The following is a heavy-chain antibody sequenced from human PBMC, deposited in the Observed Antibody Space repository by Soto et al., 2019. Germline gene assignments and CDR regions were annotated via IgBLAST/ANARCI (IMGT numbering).Heavy chain of an antibody. CDR1: GYTFTGNY. CDR2: INPDSGGT. CDR3: ARDPRPPSGWLGFWEYGMDV. Sequence: ASVKVSCKASGYTFTGNYIQCVRQAPGQVLEWMGWINPDSGGTSSAQKFQGRVTMTRDTSVTTSYMELSRLSSDDTAVYYCARDPRPPSGWLGFWEYGMDVWGQGTTVTVSS. D-gene: IGHD3-3*01. J-gene: IGHJ6*02. V-gene: IGHV1-2*02.